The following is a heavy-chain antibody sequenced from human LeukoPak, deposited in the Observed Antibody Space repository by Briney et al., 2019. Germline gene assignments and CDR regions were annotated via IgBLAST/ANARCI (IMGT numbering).Heavy chain of an antibody. D-gene: IGHD3-10*01. CDR2: IYYTGST. Sequence: SETLSLTCAVSGASISSYYWSWIRQPPGKGLEWIGYIYYTGSTNYNPSLKSRVTISADTSKNQFSLKLSSVTAADTAVYYCARSGLWFGKRHFDYWGQGTLVTVSS. J-gene: IGHJ4*02. CDR3: ARSGLWFGKRHFDY. CDR1: GASISSYY. V-gene: IGHV4-59*08.